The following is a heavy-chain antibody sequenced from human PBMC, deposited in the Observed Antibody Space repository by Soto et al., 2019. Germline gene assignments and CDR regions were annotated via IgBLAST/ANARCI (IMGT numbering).Heavy chain of an antibody. J-gene: IGHJ4*02. Sequence: GPEVKKPGASVKVSCKASGYTFSSYAISWVRQAPGQGLEWMGWNSAYNGNTNYAQKLQGRVTMTTDTSTSTAYMELRSLRYDDRAVYYCARDREPSTYGPTSVGDWGQGTLVTVSS. CDR1: GYTFSSYA. CDR2: NSAYNGNT. V-gene: IGHV1-18*01. CDR3: ARDREPSTYGPTSVGD. D-gene: IGHD2-15*01.